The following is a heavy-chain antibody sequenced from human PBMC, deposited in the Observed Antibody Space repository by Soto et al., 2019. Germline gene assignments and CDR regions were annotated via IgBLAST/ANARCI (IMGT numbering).Heavy chain of an antibody. D-gene: IGHD1-26*01. CDR3: TRVRPVSGSFDY. CDR1: GFTFTNAW. Sequence: PGGSLRLSCAASGFTFTNAWMNWVRQAPGKGLEWVGRIKSKSDGGTADYAAPVKGRITISRDDSRNTVYLQMTSLKTEDTAVYYCTRVRPVSGSFDYWGQGTPVTVSS. J-gene: IGHJ4*02. CDR2: IKSKSDGGTA. V-gene: IGHV3-15*07.